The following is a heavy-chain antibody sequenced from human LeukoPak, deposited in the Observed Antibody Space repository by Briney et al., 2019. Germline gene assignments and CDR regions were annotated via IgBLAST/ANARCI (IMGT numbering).Heavy chain of an antibody. CDR1: GGSFSGYY. CDR3: ARLFGGYDYGGAFDY. CDR2: INHSGST. D-gene: IGHD5-12*01. Sequence: SETLSLTCAVYGGSFSGYYWSWIRQPPGKGLEWIGEINHSGSTNYNPSLKSRVTISVDTSKNQFSLKLSSVTAADTAVYYCARLFGGYDYGGAFDYWGQGTLVTVSS. J-gene: IGHJ4*02. V-gene: IGHV4-34*01.